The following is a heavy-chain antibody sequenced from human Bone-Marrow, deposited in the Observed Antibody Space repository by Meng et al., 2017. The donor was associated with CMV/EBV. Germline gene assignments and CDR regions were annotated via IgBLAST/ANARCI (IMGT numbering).Heavy chain of an antibody. CDR1: GFTFGDFY. Sequence: GESLKISCAASGFTFGDFYMSWIRQAPGKGLGWVSYISSSTTTIYYADSVKGRITVSRDNAKSSLYLQMNRLRAEDTAVYYCARDLAGDAFDIWGQGTMVTV. D-gene: IGHD3-16*01. J-gene: IGHJ3*02. CDR2: ISSSTTTI. CDR3: ARDLAGDAFDI. V-gene: IGHV3-11*04.